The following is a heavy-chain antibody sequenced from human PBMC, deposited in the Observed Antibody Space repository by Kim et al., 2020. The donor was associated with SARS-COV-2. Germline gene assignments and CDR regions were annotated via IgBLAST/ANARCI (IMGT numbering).Heavy chain of an antibody. CDR3: ARGLYCGGDCSPLDY. D-gene: IGHD2-21*02. CDR1: GFTFSSYD. V-gene: IGHV3-13*01. CDR2: IGTAGDT. Sequence: GGSLRLSCAASGFTFSSYDMHWVRQAPGKGLEWVSAIGTAGDTYYPGSVKGRFTISRENAKNSLYLQMNSLRAGDTAVYYCARGLYCGGDCSPLDYWGQGTLVTVSS. J-gene: IGHJ4*02.